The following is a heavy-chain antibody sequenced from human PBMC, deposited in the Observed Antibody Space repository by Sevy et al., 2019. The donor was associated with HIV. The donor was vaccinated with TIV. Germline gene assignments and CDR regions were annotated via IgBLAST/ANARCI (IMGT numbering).Heavy chain of an antibody. V-gene: IGHV3-9*01. CDR3: AKGYYDSSGYYFDY. D-gene: IGHD3-22*01. Sequence: GGSLRLSCAASGFTFDDYAMHWVRQAPGKGLEWVSGISWNSGSIGYADSVKGRFTISRDNAKNPLYLQMNRLRAEDTALYYCAKGYYDSSGYYFDYWGQGTLVTVSS. CDR1: GFTFDDYA. J-gene: IGHJ4*02. CDR2: ISWNSGSI.